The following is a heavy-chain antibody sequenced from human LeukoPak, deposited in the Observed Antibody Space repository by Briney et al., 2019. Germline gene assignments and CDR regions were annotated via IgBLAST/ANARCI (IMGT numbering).Heavy chain of an antibody. J-gene: IGHJ5*02. D-gene: IGHD3-16*01. V-gene: IGHV1-2*06. CDR1: GYTFTSYG. CDR2: INPNSGGT. CDR3: ARALTEWGRLWFDP. Sequence: ASVKVSCKASGYTFTSYGISWVRQAPGQGLEWMGRINPNSGGTNYAQKFQGRVTMTRDTSISTAYMELSRLRSDDTAVYYCARALTEWGRLWFDPWGQGTLVTVSS.